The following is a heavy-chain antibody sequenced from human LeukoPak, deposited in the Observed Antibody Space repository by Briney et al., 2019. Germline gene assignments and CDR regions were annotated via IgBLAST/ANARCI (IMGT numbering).Heavy chain of an antibody. CDR2: IYSDGST. Sequence: PGGSLRLSCAASGFTVSSNYMSWVRQAPGKGLEWVSIIYSDGSTYYADSVKGRFTISRDNSKNTLYLQMNSLRAEDTAVYYCARDPGYDYGLDYWGQGSLVIVSS. J-gene: IGHJ4*02. V-gene: IGHV3-66*01. D-gene: IGHD5-18*01. CDR1: GFTVSSNY. CDR3: ARDPGYDYGLDY.